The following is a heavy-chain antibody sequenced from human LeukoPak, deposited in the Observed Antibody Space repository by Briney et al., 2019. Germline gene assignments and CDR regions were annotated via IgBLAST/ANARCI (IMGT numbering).Heavy chain of an antibody. CDR1: GLIFSAHA. Sequence: GGSLRLSCEASGLIFSAHALNWLRQAPGKGLEWVSHISRGGTNIQNTDSVKGRFTISRDDAKNSLNLQMNSLRVEDTAVYYCLTNEWVGESLYIYWGQGIQVTVSS. CDR2: ISRGGTNI. CDR3: LTNEWVGESLYIY. V-gene: IGHV3-48*03. D-gene: IGHD3-10*01. J-gene: IGHJ4*02.